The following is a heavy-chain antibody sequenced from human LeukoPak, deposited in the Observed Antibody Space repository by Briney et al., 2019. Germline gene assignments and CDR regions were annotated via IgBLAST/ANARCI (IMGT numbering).Heavy chain of an antibody. CDR1: GGSISSYY. CDR2: IYYSGST. CDR3: ARAGYGDYVDY. Sequence: SETLSLTCTVSGGSISSYYWSWIRQPPGKGLEWIGYIYYSGSTNYNPSLKSRVTISVDTSKNQFSLKLSFVTAADTAVYYCARAGYGDYVDYWGQGTLVTVSS. D-gene: IGHD4-17*01. J-gene: IGHJ4*02. V-gene: IGHV4-59*01.